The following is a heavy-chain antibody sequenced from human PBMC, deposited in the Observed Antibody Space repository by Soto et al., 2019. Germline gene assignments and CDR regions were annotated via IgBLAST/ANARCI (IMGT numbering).Heavy chain of an antibody. CDR3: ARELTGDSNDAFDI. CDR2: INPNSGGT. Sequence: ASVKVSCKASGYTFTGYYMHWVRQAPGQGLEWMGWINPNSGGTNYAQKFQGWVTMTRDTSISTAYMELSRLRSDDTAVYYCARELTGDSNDAFDIWGQGTMVTVSS. D-gene: IGHD7-27*01. V-gene: IGHV1-2*04. J-gene: IGHJ3*02. CDR1: GYTFTGYY.